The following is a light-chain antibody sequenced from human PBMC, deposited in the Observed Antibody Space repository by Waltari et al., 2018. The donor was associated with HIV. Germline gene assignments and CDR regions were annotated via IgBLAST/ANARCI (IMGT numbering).Light chain of an antibody. J-gene: IGKJ4*01. CDR1: QSVLYSSNNKNY. CDR3: QQYFSTPLT. Sequence: DIVMTQSPDSLAVSLGERATVNCTSSQSVLYSSNNKNYLAWYQPKPGQPPKLLIYWASTREAGVPDRCSGSGSGTDFTLTISSLQAADVAVYYCQQYFSTPLTFGGGTKVEIK. CDR2: WAS. V-gene: IGKV4-1*01.